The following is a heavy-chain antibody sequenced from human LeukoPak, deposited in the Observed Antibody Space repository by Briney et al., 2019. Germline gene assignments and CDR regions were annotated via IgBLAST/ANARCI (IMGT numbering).Heavy chain of an antibody. CDR1: GGSFSGYY. Sequence: SQTLSLTCAVYGGSFSGYYWSWIRQPPGKGLEWIGEINHSGSTNYNPSLKSRVTISVDTSKNQFSLKLSSVTAADTAVYYCARQCSSTSCLPDDFDYWGHGTLVTVSS. CDR3: ARQCSSTSCLPDDFDY. J-gene: IGHJ4*01. V-gene: IGHV4-34*01. D-gene: IGHD2-2*01. CDR2: INHSGST.